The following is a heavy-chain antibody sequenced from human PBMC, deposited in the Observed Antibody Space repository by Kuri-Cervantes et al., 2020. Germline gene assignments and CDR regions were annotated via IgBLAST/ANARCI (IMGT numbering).Heavy chain of an antibody. CDR3: ASAHLIISLLKN. V-gene: IGHV1-46*01. J-gene: IGHJ4*02. Sequence: ALVKVSCKASGYTFTSYYMHWVRQAPGQGLEWMGIINPSGGSTSYAQKFQGRVTMTRDTSISTAYMELSRLRSDDTAVYYCASAHLIISLLKNWGQGTLVTVS. D-gene: IGHD2-15*01. CDR1: GYTFTSYY. CDR2: INPSGGST.